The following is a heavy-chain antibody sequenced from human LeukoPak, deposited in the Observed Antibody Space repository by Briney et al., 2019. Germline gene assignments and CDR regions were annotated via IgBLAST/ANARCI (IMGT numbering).Heavy chain of an antibody. D-gene: IGHD1-1*01. CDR3: ARGWAGIDR. Sequence: SETLSLTCTVSGGSVSSYYWSWIRQPPGKGLEWIGYINYIENMDRDNTNYSPSLKSRVTMFLNMRKNHCFLNLTSVSAAEWAVYYCARGWAGIDRWGRGTLVS. J-gene: IGHJ5*02. CDR2: INYIENMDRDNT. V-gene: IGHV4-59*02. CDR1: GGSVSSYY.